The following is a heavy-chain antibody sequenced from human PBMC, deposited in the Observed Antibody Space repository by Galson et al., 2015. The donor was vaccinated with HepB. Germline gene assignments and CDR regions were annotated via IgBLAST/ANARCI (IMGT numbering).Heavy chain of an antibody. CDR1: GYPFTKFA. Sequence: SVKVSCKASGYPFTKFAMHWVRQAPGQRLEWMGWINAGSDNTKYSQKIQGRVTITRDTSASTAYMELSSLRSEDTAVYYCARGWVDYWGQGTLVTVSS. V-gene: IGHV1-3*01. CDR2: INAGSDNT. D-gene: IGHD1-26*01. J-gene: IGHJ4*02. CDR3: ARGWVDY.